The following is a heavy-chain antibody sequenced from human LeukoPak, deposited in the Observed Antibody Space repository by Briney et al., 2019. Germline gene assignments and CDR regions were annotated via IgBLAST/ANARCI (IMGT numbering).Heavy chain of an antibody. CDR2: ISSSSSYI. D-gene: IGHD1-26*01. CDR3: ARPYSGSYGDAFDI. Sequence: GGSLRLSCAASGFTFSSYAMSWVRQAPGKGLEWVSSISSSSSYIYYADSVKGRFTISRDNAKNSLYLQMNSLRAEDTAVYYCARPYSGSYGDAFDIWGQGTMVTVSS. CDR1: GFTFSSYA. V-gene: IGHV3-21*01. J-gene: IGHJ3*02.